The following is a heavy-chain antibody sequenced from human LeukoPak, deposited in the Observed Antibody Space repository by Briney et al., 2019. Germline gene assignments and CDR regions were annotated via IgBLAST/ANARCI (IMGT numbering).Heavy chain of an antibody. V-gene: IGHV4-30-2*01. J-gene: IGHJ5*02. D-gene: IGHD2-15*01. Sequence: PSETLSLTCTVSGGSISSGGYYWSWIRQPPGKGLEWIGYIYHSGSTYYNPSLKSRVTISVDRSKNQFSLKLSSVTAADTAVYYCARVAAQYNWFDPWGQGTLVTVS. CDR1: GGSISSGGYY. CDR2: IYHSGST. CDR3: ARVAAQYNWFDP.